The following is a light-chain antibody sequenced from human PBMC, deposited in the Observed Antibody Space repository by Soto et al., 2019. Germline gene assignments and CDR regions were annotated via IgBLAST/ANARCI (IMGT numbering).Light chain of an antibody. CDR3: CSYVGSSTLV. Sequence: QSALTQPASVSGSPGQSITISCSGTSSDVGSYNLVSWYQQHPGKAPXLMIYEVTXRPXXVSNRFSGSKSGNTASLTISGXXXXXXXXYYCCSYVGSSTLVFGGGTKLTVL. CDR2: EVT. V-gene: IGLV2-23*02. J-gene: IGLJ2*01. CDR1: SSDVGSYNL.